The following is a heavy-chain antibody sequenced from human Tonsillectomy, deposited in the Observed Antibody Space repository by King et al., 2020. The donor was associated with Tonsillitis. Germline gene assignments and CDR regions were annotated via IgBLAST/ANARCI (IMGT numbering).Heavy chain of an antibody. CDR3: ARDPERGAATADDAFDI. J-gene: IGHJ3*02. CDR2: INAKSGGT. CDR1: GYTLTDYY. D-gene: IGHD6-13*01. Sequence: QLVQSGAEVKKPGASVKVSCKASGYTLTDYYMHWVRQAPGQGLEWMGWINAKSGGTNYAQKFQGRVTMTRDTSISTAYMEVSRVRSDDTAVYYCARDPERGAATADDAFDIWGQGTMVTVS. V-gene: IGHV1-2*02.